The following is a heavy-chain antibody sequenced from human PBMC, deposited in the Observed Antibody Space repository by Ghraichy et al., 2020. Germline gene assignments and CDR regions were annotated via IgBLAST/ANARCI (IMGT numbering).Heavy chain of an antibody. CDR1: GFTFSNAW. CDR3: TTDRYYYDSSGYYPSFVYYMDV. V-gene: IGHV3-15*01. CDR2: IKSKTDGGTT. J-gene: IGHJ6*03. Sequence: GGSLRLSCAASGFTFSNAWMSWVRQAPGKGLEWVGRIKSKTDGGTTDYAAPVKGRFTISRDDSKNTLYLQMNSLKTEDTAVYYCTTDRYYYDSSGYYPSFVYYMDVWGKGTTVTVSS. D-gene: IGHD3-22*01.